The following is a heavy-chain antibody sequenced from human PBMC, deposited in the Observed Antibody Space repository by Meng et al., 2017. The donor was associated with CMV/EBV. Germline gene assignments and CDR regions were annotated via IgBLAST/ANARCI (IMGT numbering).Heavy chain of an antibody. J-gene: IGHJ3*02. Sequence: KISCAASGFTFSSYAISWVRQAPGQGLEWMGGIIPIFGTANYAQKFQGRVTITTDESTSTAYMELSSLRSEDTAVYYCAREGPQRDGDAFDIWGQGTMVTVSS. V-gene: IGHV1-69*05. D-gene: IGHD5-24*01. CDR3: AREGPQRDGDAFDI. CDR1: GFTFSSYA. CDR2: IIPIFGTA.